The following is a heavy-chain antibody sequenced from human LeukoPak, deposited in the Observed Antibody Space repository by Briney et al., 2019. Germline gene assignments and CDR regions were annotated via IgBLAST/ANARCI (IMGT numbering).Heavy chain of an antibody. CDR1: GFTFSTYW. CDR3: AKDNLFLYYDILTGYADY. J-gene: IGHJ4*02. V-gene: IGHV3-7*03. Sequence: GGSLRLSCAASGFTFSTYWMNWFRQTPGKGLEWVAKIKADGGEKDHVASVKGRFTISRDNAKNTLYLQMNSLRAEDTAVYYCAKDNLFLYYDILTGYADYWGQGTLVTVSS. CDR2: IKADGGEK. D-gene: IGHD3-9*01.